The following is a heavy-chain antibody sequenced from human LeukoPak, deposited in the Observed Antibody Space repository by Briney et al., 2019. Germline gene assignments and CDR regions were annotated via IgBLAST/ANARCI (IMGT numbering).Heavy chain of an antibody. Sequence: ASVKVSCKASGYTFTSYGISWVRQAPGQGLEWMGWINPNSGGTNYAQKFQGRVTMTRDTSISTAYMELSRLRSDDTAVYYCANLIASHSGFDYWGQGTLVTVSS. J-gene: IGHJ4*02. CDR3: ANLIASHSGFDY. CDR2: INPNSGGT. D-gene: IGHD2/OR15-2a*01. CDR1: GYTFTSYG. V-gene: IGHV1-2*02.